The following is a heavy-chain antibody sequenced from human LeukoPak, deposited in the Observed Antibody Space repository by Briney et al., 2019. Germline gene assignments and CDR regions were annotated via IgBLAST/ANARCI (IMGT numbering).Heavy chain of an antibody. CDR3: ARERSMVRGVSWFDP. CDR1: GYSISGGYH. V-gene: IGHV4-61*08. Sequence: SETLSLTCTVSGYSISGGYHWGWIRQPPGKGLEWIGYIYYSGSPNYNPSLKSRVTISVDTSKNQFSLKLSSVTAADTAVYYCARERSMVRGVSWFDPWGQGTLVTVSS. J-gene: IGHJ5*02. CDR2: IYYSGSP. D-gene: IGHD3-10*01.